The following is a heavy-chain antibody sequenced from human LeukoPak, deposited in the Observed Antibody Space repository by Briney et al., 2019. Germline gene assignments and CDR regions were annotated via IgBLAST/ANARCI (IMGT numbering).Heavy chain of an antibody. CDR1: GFTFSSYS. CDR2: ISTSSTYT. V-gene: IGHV3-21*01. Sequence: GGSLRLSCAASGFTFSSYSMNWVRQAPGKGLEWVSSISTSSTYTYYADSVKGRFTISRDNTRISLYLQMNSLRAEDTAVYYCARAQVMPGWFDPWGQGTLVTVSS. CDR3: ARAQVMPGWFDP. J-gene: IGHJ5*02. D-gene: IGHD2-2*01.